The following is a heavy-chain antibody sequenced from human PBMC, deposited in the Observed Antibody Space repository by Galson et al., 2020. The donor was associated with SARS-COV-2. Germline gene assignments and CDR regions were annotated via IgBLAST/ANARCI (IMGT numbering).Heavy chain of an antibody. D-gene: IGHD3-10*01. Sequence: GGSLRLSCAASGFTFSSYAMHWVRQAPGKGLEWVAVISYDGSNKYYADSVKGRFTISRDNSKNTLYLQMNSLRAEDTAVYYCPRAGHGSGSLWHYYYYYMDVWGKGTTVTISS. J-gene: IGHJ6*03. CDR2: ISYDGSNK. CDR1: GFTFSSYA. CDR3: PRAGHGSGSLWHYYYYYMDV. V-gene: IGHV3-30*04.